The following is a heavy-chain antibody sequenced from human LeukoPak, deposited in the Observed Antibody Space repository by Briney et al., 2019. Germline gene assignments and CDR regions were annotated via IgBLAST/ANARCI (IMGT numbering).Heavy chain of an antibody. CDR3: ARDSPSTYYYDSSGYFPDY. Sequence: GGSLRLSCEGSGFSFSRHSMNWVRQAPGKGLEWVSYISSSGSTIYYADSVKGRFTISRDNAKNSLYLQMNSLRAEDTAVYYCARDSPSTYYYDSSGYFPDYWGQGTLVTVSS. V-gene: IGHV3-48*04. CDR2: ISSSGSTI. CDR1: GFSFSRHS. J-gene: IGHJ4*02. D-gene: IGHD3-22*01.